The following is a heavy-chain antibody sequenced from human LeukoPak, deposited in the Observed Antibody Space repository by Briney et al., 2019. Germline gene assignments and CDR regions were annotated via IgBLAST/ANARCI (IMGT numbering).Heavy chain of an antibody. Sequence: PGGSLRLSCAASGLTFSSYVMSWVRQAPGKGLEWVSAISGSGGSTYYADSVKGRFTISRDNSKNTLYLQMNSLRAEDTAVYYCAKVWLGELSPFDPWGQGTLVTVSS. CDR1: GLTFSSYV. V-gene: IGHV3-23*01. J-gene: IGHJ5*02. D-gene: IGHD3-10*01. CDR2: ISGSGGST. CDR3: AKVWLGELSPFDP.